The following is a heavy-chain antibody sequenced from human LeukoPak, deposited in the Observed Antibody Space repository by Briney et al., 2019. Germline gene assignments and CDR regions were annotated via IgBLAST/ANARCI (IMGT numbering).Heavy chain of an antibody. CDR1: GFTFSSYG. D-gene: IGHD6-19*01. CDR2: IWEDGSNI. V-gene: IGHV3-33*01. J-gene: IGHJ4*02. CDR3: ARVGYNSGWYEY. Sequence: PGTSLRLSCAASGFTFSSYGMHWVRQAPGKGLEWVAVIWEDGSNINYADSVKGRFTISRDNSKNTLYLQMNSLRAEDTAVYYCARVGYNSGWYEYWGEGALVTVSS.